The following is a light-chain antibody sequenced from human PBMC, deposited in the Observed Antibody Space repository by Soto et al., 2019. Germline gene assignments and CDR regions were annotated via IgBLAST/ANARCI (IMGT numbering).Light chain of an antibody. CDR3: QQYNSYSGT. CDR2: DAS. Sequence: DIQMTQSPSTLSASVGDRVTITCRASQSISSWLAWYQQKPGKAPKLLIYDASSLESGVPSRFSDSGSGTEFTLTISSRQPDDFATYHCQQYNSYSGTFGQGTKVEIK. V-gene: IGKV1-5*01. J-gene: IGKJ1*01. CDR1: QSISSW.